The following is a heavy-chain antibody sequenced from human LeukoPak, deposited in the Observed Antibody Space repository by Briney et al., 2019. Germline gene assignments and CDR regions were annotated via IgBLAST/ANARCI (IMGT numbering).Heavy chain of an antibody. V-gene: IGHV5-51*01. CDR1: GYRFTNYW. J-gene: IGHJ4*02. Sequence: GESLKISCQGYGYRFTNYWIGWVRQMPGKGLEWMGIIYPRDSHTIYSPSFQGQVTISADKSISSAYLQWTSLKASDTAMYYCARQPNPDFDYWGQGTLVTVSS. CDR2: IYPRDSHT. CDR3: ARQPNPDFDY.